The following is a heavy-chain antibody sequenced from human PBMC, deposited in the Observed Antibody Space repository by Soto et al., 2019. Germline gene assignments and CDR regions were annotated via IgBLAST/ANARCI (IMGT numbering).Heavy chain of an antibody. Sequence: GGTLRLSCEDSGFTFINVLIIFLRHSAFKGLECVALIKSKTDGGTTNYAAPVKGRFTITREDSKNTQYLQMNSLKNEDTAAYFCPTAPISLWGQGTLVSVSS. J-gene: IGHJ4*02. CDR2: IKSKTDGGTT. CDR1: GFTFINVL. V-gene: IGHV3-15*01. CDR3: PTAPISL.